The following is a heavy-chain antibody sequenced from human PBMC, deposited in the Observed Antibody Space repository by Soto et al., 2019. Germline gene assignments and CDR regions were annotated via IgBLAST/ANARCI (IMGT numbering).Heavy chain of an antibody. V-gene: IGHV1-8*01. D-gene: IGHD5-12*01. CDR2: MNPNSGNT. CDR1: GYTFTSYD. Sequence: ASVKVSCKASGYTFTSYDINWVRQATGQGLEWMGWMNPNSGNTGYAQKFQGRVTMTTNTSMSTAYMELSSLRSEDTAVYYCAGNSGYDYGPFDYWGQGILVTVSS. J-gene: IGHJ4*02. CDR3: AGNSGYDYGPFDY.